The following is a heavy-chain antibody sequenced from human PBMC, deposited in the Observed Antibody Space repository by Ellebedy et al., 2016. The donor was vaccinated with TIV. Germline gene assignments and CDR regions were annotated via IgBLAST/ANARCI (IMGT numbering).Heavy chain of an antibody. J-gene: IGHJ4*02. Sequence: AASVKVSCKASGYTFTSYDINWVRQATGQGLEWMGWMNPNSGNTGYAQKFQGRVTMTRNTSISTAYMELSSLISEDTAVYYCARVGVKYYDSSGYRYYFDSWGQGTLVTVSS. CDR2: MNPNSGNT. CDR1: GYTFTSYD. V-gene: IGHV1-8*01. CDR3: ARVGVKYYDSSGYRYYFDS. D-gene: IGHD3-22*01.